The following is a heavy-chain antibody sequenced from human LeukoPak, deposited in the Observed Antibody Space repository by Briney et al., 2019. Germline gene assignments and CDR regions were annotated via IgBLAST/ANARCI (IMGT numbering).Heavy chain of an antibody. Sequence: GGSLRLSCAASGFTFSSYWMSWVRQAPGKGLEWVANINQDGSEKYHVDSVKGRFTVSRDNAKNSLYLQMNSLGAEDTAVFYCARDLDAMDVWGQGTTVTVSS. J-gene: IGHJ6*02. CDR2: INQDGSEK. CDR3: ARDLDAMDV. D-gene: IGHD3-16*01. V-gene: IGHV3-7*05. CDR1: GFTFSSYW.